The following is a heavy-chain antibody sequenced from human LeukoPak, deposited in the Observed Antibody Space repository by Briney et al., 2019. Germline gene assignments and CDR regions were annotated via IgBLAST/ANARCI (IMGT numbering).Heavy chain of an antibody. CDR3: ARGTAAGW. CDR2: ISGSGGGT. D-gene: IGHD6-13*01. J-gene: IGHJ4*02. Sequence: PGGSLRLSCAASGFTFSSYAMTWVRQAPGKGLEWVSSISGSGGGTYYVDSVRGRFTISRDNSKNTLYLQMNSLRVEDTAVYYCARGTAAGWWGQGTLVTVSP. CDR1: GFTFSSYA. V-gene: IGHV3-23*01.